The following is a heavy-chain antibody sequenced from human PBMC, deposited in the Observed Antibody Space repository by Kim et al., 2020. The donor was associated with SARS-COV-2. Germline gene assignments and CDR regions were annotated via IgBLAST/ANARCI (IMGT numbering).Heavy chain of an antibody. CDR2: IYYRGST. CDR1: GGSISSSSYY. J-gene: IGHJ4*02. Sequence: SETLSLTCTVSGGSISSSSYYWVWIRQPTGKGLEWIGSIYYRGSTYYNPSLKSRVTISVDTSKNQFSLKPSSVTAADTAVYYRATQQKVGIAVAGSFVYWGQGTLVTVSS. CDR3: ATQQKVGIAVAGSFVY. V-gene: IGHV4-39*01. D-gene: IGHD6-19*01.